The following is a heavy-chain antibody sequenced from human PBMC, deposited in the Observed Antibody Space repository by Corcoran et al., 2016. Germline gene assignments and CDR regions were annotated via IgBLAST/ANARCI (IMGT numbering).Heavy chain of an antibody. CDR2: INHSGST. V-gene: IGHV4-34*01. D-gene: IGHD4-4*01. CDR1: GGSFSGYY. Sequence: QVQLQQWGAGLLKPSETLSLTCAVYGGSFSGYYWSWIRQPPGKGLEWIGEINHSGSTNYNPSLKSRVTISVDTSKNQFSLKLSSVTAADTAVYYCARGRRPTVTNYATWGLGSGRVFDPWGQGTLVTVSS. CDR3: ARGRRPTVTNYATWGLGSGRVFDP. J-gene: IGHJ5*02.